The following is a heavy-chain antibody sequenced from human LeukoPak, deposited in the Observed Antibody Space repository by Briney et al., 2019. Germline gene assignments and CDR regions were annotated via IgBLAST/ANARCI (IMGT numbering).Heavy chain of an antibody. CDR2: ISAYNGNT. J-gene: IGHJ4*02. V-gene: IGHV1-18*01. Sequence: ASVKVSCKASGYTFTSYGISWVRQAPGQGLEWMGWISAYNGNTNYAQKLQGRVTMTTDTSTSRAYMELRSLRSDDTAVYYCARVTELEYSSGRERPYDYWGQGTLVTVSS. CDR3: ARVTELEYSSGRERPYDY. D-gene: IGHD6-19*01. CDR1: GYTFTSYG.